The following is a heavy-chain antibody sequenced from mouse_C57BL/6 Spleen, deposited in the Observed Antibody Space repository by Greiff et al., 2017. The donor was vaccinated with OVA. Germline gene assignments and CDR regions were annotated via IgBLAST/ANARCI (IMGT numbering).Heavy chain of an antibody. CDR3: VRDPFFYYDYDGKNFAY. CDR2: IRSKSSNYAT. D-gene: IGHD2-4*01. V-gene: IGHV10-3*01. CDR1: GFTFNTYA. J-gene: IGHJ3*01. Sequence: EVQLVESGGGLVQPKGSLKLSCAASGFTFNTYAMHWVRQAPGKGLEWVARIRSKSSNYATYYADSVKDRFTISRDDSQSMLYLQMNNLKTEDTAMYYCVRDPFFYYDYDGKNFAYWGQGTLVTVSA.